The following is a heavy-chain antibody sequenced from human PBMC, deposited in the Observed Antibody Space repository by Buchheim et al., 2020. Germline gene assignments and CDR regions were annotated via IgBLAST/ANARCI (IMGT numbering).Heavy chain of an antibody. CDR3: ARASEYYYDSSGYPNPSYYYYGMDV. CDR1: GFTFSSYA. J-gene: IGHJ6*02. V-gene: IGHV3-30*04. CDR2: ISYDGSNK. Sequence: QVQLVESGGGVVQPGRSLRLSCAASGFTFSSYAMHWVRQAPGKGLEWVAVISYDGSNKYYADSVKGRFTISRDNSKKTLYLQMNSLRAEDTAVYYCARASEYYYDSSGYPNPSYYYYGMDVWGQGTT. D-gene: IGHD3-22*01.